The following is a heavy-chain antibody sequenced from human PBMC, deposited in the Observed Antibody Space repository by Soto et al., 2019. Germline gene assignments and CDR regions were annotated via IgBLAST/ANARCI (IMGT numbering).Heavy chain of an antibody. J-gene: IGHJ5*02. CDR2: IIPILGIA. D-gene: IGHD3-10*01. CDR1: GGTFSSYT. CDR3: ALTYGSGSYYPKNNWFDP. V-gene: IGHV1-69*02. Sequence: SVKVSCKASGGTFSSYTISWVRQAPGQGLEWMGRIIPILGIANYAQKFQGRVTITADKSTSTAYMELSSLRSEDTAVYYCALTYGSGSYYPKNNWFDPWGQGTLVTVSS.